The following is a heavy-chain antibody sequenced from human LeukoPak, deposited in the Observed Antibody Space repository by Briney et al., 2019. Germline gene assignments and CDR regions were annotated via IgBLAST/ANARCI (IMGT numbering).Heavy chain of an antibody. CDR2: IIPIFGIA. D-gene: IGHD5-24*01. CDR3: ARPPKRVRDGYNWYGMDV. Sequence: SVKVSCKASGGTFSSYAISWVRQAPGHGLEWMGRIIPIFGIANYAQKFQGRVTITADKSTSTAYMELSSLRSEDTAVYYCARPPKRVRDGYNWYGMDVWGQGTTVTVSS. CDR1: GGTFSSYA. V-gene: IGHV1-69*04. J-gene: IGHJ6*02.